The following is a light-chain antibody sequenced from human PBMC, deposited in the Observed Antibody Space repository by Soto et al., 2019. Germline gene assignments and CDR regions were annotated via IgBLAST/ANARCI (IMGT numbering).Light chain of an antibody. Sequence: DIQMTQSPSTLSASVGDRVTITCRASQRISNWLAWYQQKPGKAPKLLIYDVSSLQSGVPSRFSGSGSGTEFTLTISGLQPDDSATYYCQQYNTFWTFGQGTKVEIK. CDR2: DVS. V-gene: IGKV1-5*01. CDR1: QRISNW. CDR3: QQYNTFWT. J-gene: IGKJ1*01.